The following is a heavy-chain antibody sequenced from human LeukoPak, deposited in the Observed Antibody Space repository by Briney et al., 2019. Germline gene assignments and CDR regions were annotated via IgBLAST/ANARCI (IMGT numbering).Heavy chain of an antibody. Sequence: GGSLRLSCAASGFIFSNAWMSWVRQASGKGLEWVGRIKTKTDGWTTDYAAPVKGRFTISRDDSKNTLYLQMNSLKTEDTAIYYCTSSGSRWDYFDYWGQGTLATVSS. CDR2: IKTKTDGWTT. CDR3: TSSGSRWDYFDY. V-gene: IGHV3-15*05. CDR1: GFIFSNAW. D-gene: IGHD4-23*01. J-gene: IGHJ4*02.